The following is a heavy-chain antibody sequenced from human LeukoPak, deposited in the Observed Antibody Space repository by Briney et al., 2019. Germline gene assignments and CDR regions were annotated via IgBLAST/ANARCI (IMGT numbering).Heavy chain of an antibody. CDR1: GFTFSSYG. CDR3: ARVSLQWELFDAFDI. Sequence: GGSLRLSCAASGFTFSSYGMHWVRQAPGKGLEWVAVIWYDGSNKYYADSVKGRFTISRDNSKNTLYLQTNSLRAEDTAVYYCARVSLQWELFDAFDIWGQGTMVTVSS. D-gene: IGHD1-26*01. J-gene: IGHJ3*02. V-gene: IGHV3-33*01. CDR2: IWYDGSNK.